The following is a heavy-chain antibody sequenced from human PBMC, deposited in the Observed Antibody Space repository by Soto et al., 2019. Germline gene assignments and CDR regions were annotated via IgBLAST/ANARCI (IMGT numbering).Heavy chain of an antibody. V-gene: IGHV3-7*03. CDR3: ARDKMAYCSGDCYAGSYYYGMDV. D-gene: IGHD2-21*02. J-gene: IGHJ6*02. Sequence: HPGGSLRLSCAASGFPLSSYCMTWVRQAPGKGLEWVANIKHDGSEKYYVDSVKGRFTISRDNAKKSLYLQMNSLRGEDTAVYYCARDKMAYCSGDCYAGSYYYGMDVWGQGTTVTVSS. CDR1: GFPLSSYC. CDR2: IKHDGSEK.